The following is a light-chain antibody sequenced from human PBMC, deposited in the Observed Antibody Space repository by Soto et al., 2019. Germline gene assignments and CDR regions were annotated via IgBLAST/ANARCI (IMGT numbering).Light chain of an antibody. CDR3: QHYNSYSEA. V-gene: IGKV1-5*03. CDR1: QTVSSW. Sequence: DTQMTQSPANLCGSVGERVTITCRASQTVSSWLAWYQQKPGKAPKLLIYKASTSESGVPSRFSGSGSGTEFTLTISSLQPDDSATYHCQHYNSYSEAFGQGTKVDIK. CDR2: KAS. J-gene: IGKJ1*01.